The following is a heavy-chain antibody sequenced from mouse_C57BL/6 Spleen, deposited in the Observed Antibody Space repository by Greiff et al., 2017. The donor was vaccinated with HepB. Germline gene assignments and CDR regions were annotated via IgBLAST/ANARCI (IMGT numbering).Heavy chain of an antibody. J-gene: IGHJ3*01. Sequence: VQLQQSGPVLVKPGASVKMSCKASGYTFTDYYMNWVKQSHGKSLEWIGVINPYNGGTSYNQKFKGKATLTVDKSSSTAYMELNSLTSEDSAVYYCARRGDGSSYVAWFAYWGQGTLVTVSA. CDR2: INPYNGGT. CDR1: GYTFTDYY. CDR3: ARRGDGSSYVAWFAY. V-gene: IGHV1-19*01. D-gene: IGHD1-1*01.